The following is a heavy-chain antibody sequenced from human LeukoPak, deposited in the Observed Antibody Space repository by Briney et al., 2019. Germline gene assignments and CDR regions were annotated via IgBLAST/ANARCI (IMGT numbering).Heavy chain of an antibody. CDR1: GDSVSSNSAA. CDR3: TRGWEPYSSSLGY. Sequence: SQTLSLTCAISGDSVSSNSAAWNWIRQSPSRGLEWLGRTYYRSKWYNEYAISVKSRITINPDTSKNQFSLQLNSVTPEDTAVYYCTRGWEPYSSSLGYWGQGTLVTVSS. J-gene: IGHJ4*02. CDR2: TYYRSKWYN. D-gene: IGHD6-13*01. V-gene: IGHV6-1*01.